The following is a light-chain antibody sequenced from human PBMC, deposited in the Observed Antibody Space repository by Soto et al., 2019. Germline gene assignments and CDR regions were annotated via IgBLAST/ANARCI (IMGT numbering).Light chain of an antibody. J-gene: IGKJ1*01. CDR3: QQYNSCRA. V-gene: IGKV3-15*01. CDR2: GAS. CDR1: QSVSSN. Sequence: EIVMTQSPATLSVSPGERATLSCRASQSVSSNLAWYQQKPGQAPRLLIYGASTRATGIPARFSGSGSGTEFTLTISSLQPDDFATYYCQQYNSCRAFGQGTKVDIK.